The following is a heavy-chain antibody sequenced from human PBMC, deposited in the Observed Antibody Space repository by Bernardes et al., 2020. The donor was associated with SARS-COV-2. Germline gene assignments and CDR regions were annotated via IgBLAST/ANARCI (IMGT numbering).Heavy chain of an antibody. V-gene: IGHV3-33*01. D-gene: IGHD4-17*01. J-gene: IGHJ4*02. Sequence: GGSLRLSCAASGFTFNTHGMLWVRQAPGRGLEGVALIWYDGSKKYYADSVKGRFTISRDNSKNTLYLQINSLRAEDTAVYYCARSRDYGDFGGILRGYYFDYWGQGTLVTVSS. CDR3: ARSRDYGDFGGILRGYYFDY. CDR1: GFTFNTHG. CDR2: IWYDGSKK.